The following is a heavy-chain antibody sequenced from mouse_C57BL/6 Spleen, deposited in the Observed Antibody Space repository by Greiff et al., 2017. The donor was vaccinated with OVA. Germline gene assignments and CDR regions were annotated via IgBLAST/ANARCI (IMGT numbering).Heavy chain of an antibody. D-gene: IGHD4-1*01. V-gene: IGHV5-9-1*02. J-gene: IGHJ2*01. CDR2: ISSGGDYT. CDR3: TRGTGHFDY. CDR1: GFTFSSYA. Sequence: EVQLVESGEGLVKPGGSLKLSCAASGFTFSSYAMSWVRQTPEKRLEWVAYISSGGDYTYYADTVKGRFTISRDNARNTLYLQLSSLKSEDTAMYYGTRGTGHFDYWGQGTTLTVSS.